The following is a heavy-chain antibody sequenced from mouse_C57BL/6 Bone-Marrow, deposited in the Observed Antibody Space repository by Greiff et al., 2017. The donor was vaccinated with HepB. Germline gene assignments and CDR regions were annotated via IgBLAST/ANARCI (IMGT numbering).Heavy chain of an antibody. Sequence: QVQLKQPGAELVKPGASVKLSCKASGYTFTSYWMHWVKQRPGQGLEWIGMIHPNSGSTNYNEKFKSKATLTVDKSSSTSYMQLSSLTSEDSAVYYCAREGIYYYGLDYWGQGTSVTVSS. CDR3: AREGIYYYGLDY. CDR2: IHPNSGST. CDR1: GYTFTSYW. J-gene: IGHJ4*01. V-gene: IGHV1-64*01.